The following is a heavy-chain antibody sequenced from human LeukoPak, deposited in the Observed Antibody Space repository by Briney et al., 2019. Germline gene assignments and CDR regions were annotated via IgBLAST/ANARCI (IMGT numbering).Heavy chain of an antibody. CDR2: IYYSGST. Sequence: SQTLSLTCTVSGGSISSGGYYWSWIRQHPGKGLEWIGYIYYSGSTYYNPSLKSRVTISVDTSKNQFSLRLSSVTAADTAVYYCARLGAAHNWFDPWGQGTLVTVSS. V-gene: IGHV4-31*03. CDR1: GGSISSGGYY. J-gene: IGHJ5*02. D-gene: IGHD1-26*01. CDR3: ARLGAAHNWFDP.